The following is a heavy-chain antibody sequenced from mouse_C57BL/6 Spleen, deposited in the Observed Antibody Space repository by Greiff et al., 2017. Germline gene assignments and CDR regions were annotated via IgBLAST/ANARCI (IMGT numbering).Heavy chain of an antibody. D-gene: IGHD2-3*01. CDR1: GYTFTSYW. J-gene: IGHJ4*01. CDR3: ARYSGYSRYAMDY. CDR2: IYPGSGNT. Sequence: QVQLQQPGAELVKPGASVKMSCKASGYTFTSYWITWVKQRPGQGLEWIGNIYPGSGNTNYNEKFKSKATLTVDTSSSTAYMQLSSLTSEDSAVYYCARYSGYSRYAMDYWGQGTSVTVSS. V-gene: IGHV1-55*01.